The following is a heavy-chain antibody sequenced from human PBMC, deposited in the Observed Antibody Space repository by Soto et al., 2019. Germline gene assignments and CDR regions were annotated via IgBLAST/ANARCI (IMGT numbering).Heavy chain of an antibody. Sequence: QLQLQESGPGLVKPSETLSLTCTVSGGSISSISYYWGWIRQPPGKGLEWIGSIYYSGSTYYNPSLKSRVTISVETSKNQFSLKLSSVTAADTAVYYCARQVFPGYYDSSWGKGTLVTVSS. CDR3: ARQVFPGYYDSS. CDR2: IYYSGST. V-gene: IGHV4-39*01. J-gene: IGHJ4*02. CDR1: GGSISSISYY. D-gene: IGHD3-22*01.